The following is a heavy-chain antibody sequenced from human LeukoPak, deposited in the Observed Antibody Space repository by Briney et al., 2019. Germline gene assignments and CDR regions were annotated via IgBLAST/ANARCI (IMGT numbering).Heavy chain of an antibody. CDR2: VFSTGIP. J-gene: IGHJ5*02. CDR1: GGSISGHY. D-gene: IGHD3-10*01. V-gene: IGHV4-59*11. Sequence: PSETLSLTCTVSGGSISGHYWSWIRQSPEKGLESIAYVFSTGIPNYNPSLESRGTISVDTSKNQISLTLISVTAADTALYYCARARYYSDAGSYFIDQWGQGTPVTVSS. CDR3: ARARYYSDAGSYFIDQ.